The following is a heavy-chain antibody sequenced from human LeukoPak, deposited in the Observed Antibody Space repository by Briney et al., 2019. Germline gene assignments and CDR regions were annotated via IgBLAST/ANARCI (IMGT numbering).Heavy chain of an antibody. Sequence: PSETLSLTCTVSGGSISSSSYHWGWIRQPPGKGLEWIGSIYYSGSTYYNPSLKSRVTISVDTSKNQFSLKLSSVTAADTAVYYCATPYSSSWFGFDYWGQGTLVTVSS. CDR2: IYYSGST. D-gene: IGHD6-13*01. CDR3: ATPYSSSWFGFDY. V-gene: IGHV4-39*01. J-gene: IGHJ4*02. CDR1: GGSISSSSYH.